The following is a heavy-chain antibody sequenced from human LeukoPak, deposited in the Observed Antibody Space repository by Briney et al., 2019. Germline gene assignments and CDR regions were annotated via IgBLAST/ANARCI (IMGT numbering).Heavy chain of an antibody. CDR1: GFNFSSFG. CDR2: ILFDGSNT. Sequence: GGSLRLSCAVSGFNFSSFGMHWVRQAPGKGLEWLAFILFDGSNTCYADSVKGRFTNSRDNSKNTLYLHVNSLRADDTAVYYCAKGRAKYYYDSTAYYILDFWGQGTLVTVSS. J-gene: IGHJ4*02. D-gene: IGHD3-22*01. V-gene: IGHV3-30*18. CDR3: AKGRAKYYYDSTAYYILDF.